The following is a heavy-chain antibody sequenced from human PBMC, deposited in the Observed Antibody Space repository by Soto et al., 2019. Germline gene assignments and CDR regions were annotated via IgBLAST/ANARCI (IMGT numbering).Heavy chain of an antibody. V-gene: IGHV1-8*01. CDR1: GYTFTSYD. CDR3: ARRNILGGGFGLYYYYYLDV. D-gene: IGHD1-26*01. CDR2: MNSNSGNT. Sequence: VQLVQSGAEVRKPGASVKVSCKASGYTFTSYDINWVRQATGQGLEWMGWMNSNSGNTGYAQKFQGRVTMTRNTSIRTAYMELSSLRSEDTAVYYCARRNILGGGFGLYYYYYLDVWGKGTTVTVSS. J-gene: IGHJ6*03.